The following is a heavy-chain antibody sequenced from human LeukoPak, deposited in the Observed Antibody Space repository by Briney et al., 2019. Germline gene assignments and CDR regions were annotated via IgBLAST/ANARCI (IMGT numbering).Heavy chain of an antibody. CDR1: GFTFSSYS. CDR3: ARSRPLRGVTVDY. CDR2: ISDSATTI. D-gene: IGHD3-10*01. J-gene: IGHJ4*02. Sequence: GGSLRLSCAASGFTFSSYSMNWVRQAPGKGLEWVSFISDSATTIYYIDSVKGRFTISRDNAKNSLYLQMNSLRDEDTAVYYCARSRPLRGVTVDYWGQGTLVTVSS. V-gene: IGHV3-48*02.